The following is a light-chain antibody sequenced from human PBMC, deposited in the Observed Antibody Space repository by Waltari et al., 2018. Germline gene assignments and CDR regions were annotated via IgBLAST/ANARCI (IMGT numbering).Light chain of an antibody. CDR3: SSYMDTTTLEL. J-gene: IGLJ2*01. CDR2: DVT. Sequence: QSALTHPASVSGSPGQSLTIPCTGTSSDGGSYNYVSWYQQHPGKAPKLIIYDVTNRPSGVSNRFSGSKSGNTASLTISGLQAEDEADYYCSSYMDTTTLELFGGGTSLTVL. V-gene: IGLV2-14*03. CDR1: SSDGGSYNY.